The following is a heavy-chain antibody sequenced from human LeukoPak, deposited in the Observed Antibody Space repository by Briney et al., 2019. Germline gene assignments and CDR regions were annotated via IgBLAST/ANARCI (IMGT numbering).Heavy chain of an antibody. J-gene: IGHJ4*02. Sequence: PGGSLRLSCAASGFTFTRFNMNWVRQAPGKGLEWVALISHDGSDKYYTDSAKGRFAISRDNSKNTLYLEMNSLRVEDTAVYYCAKDRKWSYYGFDHWGQGTLVTVSS. CDR3: AKDRKWSYYGFDH. CDR2: ISHDGSDK. CDR1: GFTFTRFN. V-gene: IGHV3-30*18. D-gene: IGHD3-10*01.